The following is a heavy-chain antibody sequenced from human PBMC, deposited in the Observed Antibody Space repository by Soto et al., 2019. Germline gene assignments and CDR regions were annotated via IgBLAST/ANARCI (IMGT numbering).Heavy chain of an antibody. V-gene: IGHV4-31*03. Sequence: QVQLQESGPGLVKPSQTLSLTCTVSGGSINSGAYYWRWIRQLPGKGLEWIGYIYYNGNTNYNPSLKSRVTISVDTSENQFSLKLSSVTPADTAVYYCSRALNYGSSIGPWGQGTRVTVYS. D-gene: IGHD3-10*01. CDR1: GGSINSGAYY. CDR2: IYYNGNT. J-gene: IGHJ5*02. CDR3: SRALNYGSSIGP.